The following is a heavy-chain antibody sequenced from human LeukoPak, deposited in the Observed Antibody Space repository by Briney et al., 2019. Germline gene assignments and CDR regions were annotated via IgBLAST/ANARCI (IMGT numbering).Heavy chain of an antibody. V-gene: IGHV5-51*01. Sequence: GESLKISCQGSGYSFSDYWIGWVRQLPGKGLEWMGVIYPGHSDTRYSPSFQGQVTISADTSITTAYLHLSRLKASDTAMYYCAREGRELGMDHWGQGTLVTVSS. CDR2: IYPGHSDT. CDR3: AREGRELGMDH. CDR1: GYSFSDYW. J-gene: IGHJ4*02. D-gene: IGHD7-27*01.